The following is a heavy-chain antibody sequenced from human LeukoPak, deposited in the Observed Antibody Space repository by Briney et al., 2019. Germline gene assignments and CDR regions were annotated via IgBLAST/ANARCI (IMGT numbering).Heavy chain of an antibody. V-gene: IGHV3-53*04. CDR1: GFTVSSNY. Sequence: PGGSLRLSCAASGFTVSSNYMSWVRQAPGKGLEWVSSIYSGGTTSYADSVRGRFTISRHHSEYTLFLQMDSLRTEDTAVYYCATLPIVVTSARIWGQGTSVTVSS. J-gene: IGHJ6*02. CDR2: IYSGGTT. D-gene: IGHD2-15*01. CDR3: ATLPIVVTSARI.